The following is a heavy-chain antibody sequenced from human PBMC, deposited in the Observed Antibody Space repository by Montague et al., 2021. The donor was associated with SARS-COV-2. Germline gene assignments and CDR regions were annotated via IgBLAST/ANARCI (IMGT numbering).Heavy chain of an antibody. V-gene: IGHV4-59*01. Sequence: ETLSLTCTVSFGSISAYYWSWIRQPPGKGLEWIGFIFYNGSTKYNPSLKRRVSISLDTSKNQFSLKLSSVTAADTAVYYCARQDAWAYCGDECYRGWFDSWGQGALVTVSS. CDR3: ARQDAWAYCGDECYRGWFDS. CDR2: IFYNGST. CDR1: FGSISAYY. D-gene: IGHD2-21*01. J-gene: IGHJ5*01.